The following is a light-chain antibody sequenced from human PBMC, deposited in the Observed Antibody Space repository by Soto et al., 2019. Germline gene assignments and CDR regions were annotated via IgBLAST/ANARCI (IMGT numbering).Light chain of an antibody. Sequence: QSVLTQPPSASGSPGQSVTISCTGTSSDVGVYNYVSWYQQHPGKAPKLMIYEVSKWPSGVPDRFSGSKSGNTASLTVSGLQAEDEADYYCSSFAGNNNLVFGGGTKLTVL. V-gene: IGLV2-8*01. J-gene: IGLJ2*01. CDR1: SSDVGVYNY. CDR3: SSFAGNNNLV. CDR2: EVS.